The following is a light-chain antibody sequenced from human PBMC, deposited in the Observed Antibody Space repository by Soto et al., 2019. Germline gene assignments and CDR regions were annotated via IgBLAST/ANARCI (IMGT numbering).Light chain of an antibody. CDR3: ATWDDRLRVVV. Sequence: QSVPTQPHSASATPGQTVTISCSGSSTNIGSHHVFWYRQLPGSAPQLLIHRNDRRPSGVPDRFSGSKSGTSASLAISGLQSDDEADYYCATWDDRLRVVVFGGGTQLTVL. CDR1: STNIGSHH. CDR2: RND. J-gene: IGLJ2*01. V-gene: IGLV1-47*01.